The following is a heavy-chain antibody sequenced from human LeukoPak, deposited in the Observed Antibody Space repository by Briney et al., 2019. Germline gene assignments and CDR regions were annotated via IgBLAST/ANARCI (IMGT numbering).Heavy chain of an antibody. Sequence: TSETLSLTCAVSGYSISSGYYWGWIRQPPGKGLEWIGSIYHSESTYYNPSLKSRVTISVDTSKNQFSLKLSSVTAADTAVYYCARYHPTTYYYDSSGYWNWGQGTLVTVSS. CDR3: ARYHPTTYYYDSSGYWN. CDR2: IYHSEST. CDR1: GYSISSGYY. J-gene: IGHJ4*02. D-gene: IGHD3-22*01. V-gene: IGHV4-38-2*01.